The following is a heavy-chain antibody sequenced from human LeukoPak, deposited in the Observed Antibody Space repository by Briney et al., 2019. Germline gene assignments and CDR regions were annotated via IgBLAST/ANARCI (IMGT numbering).Heavy chain of an antibody. CDR1: RFTFKNYG. J-gene: IGHJ4*02. Sequence: GGSLRLSCAASRFTFKNYGMNWVRQAPGKGLEWVSYISSSGSTIYYADSVKGRFAISRDNAKNSLYLQMNSLRDEDTAVYYCARDQRDSSGWYYFDYWGQGTLVTVSS. CDR3: ARDQRDSSGWYYFDY. D-gene: IGHD6-19*01. V-gene: IGHV3-48*02. CDR2: ISSSGSTI.